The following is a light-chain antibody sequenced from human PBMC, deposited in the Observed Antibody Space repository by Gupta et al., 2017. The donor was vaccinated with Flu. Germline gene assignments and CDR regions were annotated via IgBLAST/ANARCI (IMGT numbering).Light chain of an antibody. CDR3: QQRSNWRFIT. J-gene: IGKJ5*01. V-gene: IGKV3-11*01. CDR2: DAS. Sequence: EIVLTQSPATLSLSPGERATLSFRASQSVSSYLAWYQQKPGQAPRLLIYDASNRDTGIPARFSGSGFGKDLPLTISSREQEDFAGYYSQQRSNWRFITFGQGTQLEIK. CDR1: QSVSSY.